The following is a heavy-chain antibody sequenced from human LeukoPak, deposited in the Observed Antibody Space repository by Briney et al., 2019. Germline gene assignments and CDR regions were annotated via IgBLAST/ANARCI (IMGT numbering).Heavy chain of an antibody. CDR1: GGSISSGDYY. J-gene: IGHJ4*02. Sequence: SETLSLTCTVSGGSISSGDYYWSWIRQPPGKGLEWIGYIYYSGSTYYNPSLKSRATISVDTSKNQFSLKLSSVTAADTAVYYCARGKQQLVYDYFDYWGQGTLVTVSS. V-gene: IGHV4-30-4*08. CDR2: IYYSGST. CDR3: ARGKQQLVYDYFDY. D-gene: IGHD6-13*01.